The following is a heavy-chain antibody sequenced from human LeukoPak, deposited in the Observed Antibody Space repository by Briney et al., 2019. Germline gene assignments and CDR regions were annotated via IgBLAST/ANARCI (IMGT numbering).Heavy chain of an antibody. CDR3: AKDRYYYGSGSYYSFDY. CDR1: AFTFSSSG. D-gene: IGHD3-10*01. V-gene: IGHV3-30*19. CDR2: ISNDGSNK. J-gene: IGHJ4*02. Sequence: GGSLRLSCAASAFTFSSSGMHWVRQAPGKGLEWVAVISNDGSNKYYADSVKGRFTISRDNSKNTLYLQMNSLRAEDTAVYYCAKDRYYYGSGSYYSFDYWGQGTLVTVSS.